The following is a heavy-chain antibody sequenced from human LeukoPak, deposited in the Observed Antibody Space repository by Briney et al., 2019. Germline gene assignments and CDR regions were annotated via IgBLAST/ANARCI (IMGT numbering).Heavy chain of an antibody. CDR2: VSTSGVDT. CDR1: GFTFSNYA. J-gene: IGHJ6*02. CDR3: AKDQRYWAV. Sequence: QPGGSLRLSCAVSGFTFSNYAMSWVRQAPGKGLEWVSGVSTSGVDTYYADSVWGRFTISRDNSKNTLYLQMNSLRAEDTAVYYCAKDQRYWAVWGQGTTVTVSS. V-gene: IGHV3-23*01. D-gene: IGHD2-15*01.